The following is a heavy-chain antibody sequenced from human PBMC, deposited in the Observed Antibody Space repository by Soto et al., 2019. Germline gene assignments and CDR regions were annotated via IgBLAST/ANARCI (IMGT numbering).Heavy chain of an antibody. J-gene: IGHJ4*02. D-gene: IGHD6-6*01. Sequence: GGSLRLSCAASGFTFSSYGMHWVRQAPGKGLEWVAVIWYDGSNKYYADSVKGRFTISRDNSKNTLYLQMNSLRAEDTAVYYCARELVVVAARLPFSQVFDYWGQGTLVTVSS. CDR2: IWYDGSNK. CDR1: GFTFSSYG. V-gene: IGHV3-33*01. CDR3: ARELVVVAARLPFSQVFDY.